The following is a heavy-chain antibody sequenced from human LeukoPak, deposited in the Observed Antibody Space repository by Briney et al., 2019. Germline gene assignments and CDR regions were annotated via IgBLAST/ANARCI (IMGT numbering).Heavy chain of an antibody. D-gene: IGHD3-10*01. CDR1: GFPFSNAW. Sequence: GGSLRLSCAASGFPFSNAWMSWVRQAPGKGLEWVATIKQDGSEKYYVDSVKGRFTISRDNAKKSLYLQMNSLRAEDTAVYYCARLSYYFSVWGQGTMVTVSS. V-gene: IGHV3-7*04. CDR3: ARLSYYFSV. CDR2: IKQDGSEK. J-gene: IGHJ3*01.